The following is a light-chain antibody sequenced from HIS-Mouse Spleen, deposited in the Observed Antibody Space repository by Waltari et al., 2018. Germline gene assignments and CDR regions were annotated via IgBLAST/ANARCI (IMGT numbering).Light chain of an antibody. Sequence: QSVLTQPPSASGTPGQRVTISCSGSSSNIGSNTVNWYQQLPGTAHKLLIYSNNARPSGVPDRFPGSKSGTSASLAISGLQSEDEADYYCAAWDDSLNGWVFGGGTKLTVL. CDR3: AAWDDSLNGWV. CDR2: SNN. CDR1: SSNIGSNT. J-gene: IGLJ3*02. V-gene: IGLV1-44*01.